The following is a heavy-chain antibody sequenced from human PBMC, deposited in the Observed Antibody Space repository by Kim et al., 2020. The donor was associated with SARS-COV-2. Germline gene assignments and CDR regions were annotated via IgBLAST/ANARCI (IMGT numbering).Heavy chain of an antibody. CDR1: GFTFSSYS. D-gene: IGHD3-10*01. Sequence: GGSLRLSCAASGFTFSSYSMNWVRQAPGKGLEWVSSISSSSSYIYYADSVKGRFTISRDNAKNSLYLQMNSLRAEDTAVYYCARDLANNYGSGERCFDYWGQGTLVTVSS. V-gene: IGHV3-21*01. CDR2: ISSSSSYI. CDR3: ARDLANNYGSGERCFDY. J-gene: IGHJ4*02.